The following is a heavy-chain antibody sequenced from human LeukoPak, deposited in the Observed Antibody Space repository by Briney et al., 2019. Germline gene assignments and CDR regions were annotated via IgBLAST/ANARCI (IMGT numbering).Heavy chain of an antibody. J-gene: IGHJ4*02. CDR1: GFTFSNYW. CDR2: INQDGSEK. D-gene: IGHD3-10*01. Sequence: PGGSLRLSCAASGFTFSNYWMNWVRQAPGKGLEWVANINQDGSEKYYVDSMKGRFTISRDNARNSLYLQMNSLRAEDTAVYYWARGDYYGSGSYDYWGQGTLVTVSS. V-gene: IGHV3-7*01. CDR3: ARGDYYGSGSYDY.